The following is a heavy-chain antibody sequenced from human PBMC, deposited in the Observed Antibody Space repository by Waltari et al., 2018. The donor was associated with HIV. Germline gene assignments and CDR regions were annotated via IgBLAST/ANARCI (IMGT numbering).Heavy chain of an antibody. CDR3: ARDDYGMDV. CDR1: GFTFSSYS. J-gene: IGHJ6*02. V-gene: IGHV3-48*04. CDR2: ISSSSSTI. Sequence: EVQLVESGGGLVQPGGSLRLSCAASGFTFSSYSMNWVRQAPGKGLEWVSYISSSSSTIYYADSVKGRFTISRDNAKNSLYLQMNRLRAEDTAVYYCARDDYGMDVWGQGTTVTVSS.